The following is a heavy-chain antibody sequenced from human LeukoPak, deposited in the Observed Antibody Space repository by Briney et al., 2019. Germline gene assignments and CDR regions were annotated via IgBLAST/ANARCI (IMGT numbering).Heavy chain of an antibody. CDR1: GFTFSSYS. D-gene: IGHD3-10*01. Sequence: GGSLRLSCAASGFTFSSYSMNWVRQAPGKGLEWVSSMSSSSSYIYYADSVKGRFTISRDNAKNSLYLQMNSLRAEDTAVYYCARGYGSGSYYNDYFDYWGQGTLVTVSS. CDR3: ARGYGSGSYYNDYFDY. CDR2: MSSSSSYI. V-gene: IGHV3-21*01. J-gene: IGHJ4*02.